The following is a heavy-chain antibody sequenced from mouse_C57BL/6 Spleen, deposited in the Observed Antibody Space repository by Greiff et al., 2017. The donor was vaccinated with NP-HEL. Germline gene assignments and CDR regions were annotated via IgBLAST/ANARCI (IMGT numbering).Heavy chain of an antibody. CDR1: GYTFTSYW. CDR3: AGWEGY. V-gene: IGHV1-59*01. CDR2: IDPSDSYT. Sequence: VQLQQSGPELVKPGTSVKLSCKVSGYTFTSYWMHWVKQRPGQGLEWIGVIDPSDSYTNYNQKFKGKATLTVDTSSSTAYMQLSSLTSEDSAVYYCAGWEGYWGQGTTLTVSS. D-gene: IGHD4-1*01. J-gene: IGHJ2*01.